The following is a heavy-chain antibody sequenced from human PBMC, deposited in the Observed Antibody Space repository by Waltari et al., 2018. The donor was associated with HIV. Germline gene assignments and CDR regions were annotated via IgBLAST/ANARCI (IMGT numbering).Heavy chain of an antibody. Sequence: QLQLQESGPGLVKPSETLSLTCTVSGGSISSSSYYWGWIRQPPGKGLEWIWSIYYSGSTYYNPSLKSRVTISVDTSKNQFSLKLSSVTAADTAVYYCARSGYCSGGSCYQGGYYYYGMDVWGQGTTVTVSS. CDR2: IYYSGST. V-gene: IGHV4-39*01. CDR3: ARSGYCSGGSCYQGGYYYYGMDV. D-gene: IGHD2-15*01. CDR1: GGSISSSSYY. J-gene: IGHJ6*02.